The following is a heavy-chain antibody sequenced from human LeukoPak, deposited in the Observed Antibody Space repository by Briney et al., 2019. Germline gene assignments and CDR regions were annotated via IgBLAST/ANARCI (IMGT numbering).Heavy chain of an antibody. J-gene: IGHJ4*02. CDR2: IKQDGSEK. CDR3: AREKSLSSSWYSY. V-gene: IGHV3-7*01. Sequence: SGGSLRLSCAASGFTFSSYWMSWVRQAPGKGLEWVANIKQDGSEKYYVDSVKGRFTISRDNAKNSLYLQMNSLRAEDTAVYYCAREKSLSSSWYSYWGQGTLVTVSS. CDR1: GFTFSSYW. D-gene: IGHD6-13*01.